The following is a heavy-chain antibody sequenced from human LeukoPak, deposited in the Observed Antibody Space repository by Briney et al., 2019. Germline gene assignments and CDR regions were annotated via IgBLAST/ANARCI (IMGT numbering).Heavy chain of an antibody. CDR3: AKEGDCSTTSCLTGGLDV. V-gene: IGHV3-53*01. CDR2: IYTGGST. D-gene: IGHD2-2*01. CDR1: GFIVSANY. J-gene: IGHJ6*04. Sequence: PGGSLRLSCAASGFIVSANYMSWVRQAPGKGLEWVSVIYTGGSTYYADSVKGRFTISRDNSKNTVYLQVTSLRAEDTAVYCCAKEGDCSTTSCLTGGLDVWGKGTTVTVSS.